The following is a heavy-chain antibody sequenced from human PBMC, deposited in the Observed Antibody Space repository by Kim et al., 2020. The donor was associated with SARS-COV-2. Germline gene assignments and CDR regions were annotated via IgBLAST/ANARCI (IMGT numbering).Heavy chain of an antibody. CDR2: IYYSGST. CDR1: GGSISSYY. J-gene: IGHJ4*02. D-gene: IGHD3-3*01. V-gene: IGHV4-59*13. CDR3: ASGKRTIFGVVTIPTFDY. Sequence: SETLSLTCTVSGGSISSYYWSWIRQPPGKGLEWIGYIYYSGSTNYNPSPKSRVTISVDTSKNQFSLKLSSVTAADTAVYYCASGKRTIFGVVTIPTFDYWGQGTLVTVSS.